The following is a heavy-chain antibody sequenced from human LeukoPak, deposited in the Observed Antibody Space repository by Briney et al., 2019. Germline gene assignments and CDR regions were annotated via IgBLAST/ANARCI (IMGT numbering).Heavy chain of an antibody. Sequence: GGSLRLSCAASGFTFSSYAMSWVRQAPGKGLEWVSAISGSGGSTYYAASVKGRFTISRDNSKNTMYLQMNSLRAEGTAVYYCAGGYCGGDCYSFAFDIWGQGTMVTVSS. CDR2: ISGSGGST. V-gene: IGHV3-23*01. CDR1: GFTFSSYA. D-gene: IGHD2-21*01. J-gene: IGHJ3*02. CDR3: AGGYCGGDCYSFAFDI.